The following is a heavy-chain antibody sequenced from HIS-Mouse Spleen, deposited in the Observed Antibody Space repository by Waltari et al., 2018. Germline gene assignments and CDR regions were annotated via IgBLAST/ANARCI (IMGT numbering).Heavy chain of an antibody. CDR1: GGSISSGGYS. V-gene: IGHV4-30-2*01. Sequence: QLQLQESGSGLVKPSQTLSLTCAVSGGSISSGGYSWSWIRQPPGKGLEWIGYIYHSGSTYYNPALKSRVTISVDRSKNQFSLKLSSVTAADTAVYYCAREAAAGPYNWFDPWGQGTLVTVSS. D-gene: IGHD6-13*01. CDR2: IYHSGST. CDR3: AREAAAGPYNWFDP. J-gene: IGHJ5*02.